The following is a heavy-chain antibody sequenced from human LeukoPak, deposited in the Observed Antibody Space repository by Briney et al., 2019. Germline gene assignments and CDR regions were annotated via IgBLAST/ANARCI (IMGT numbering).Heavy chain of an antibody. CDR3: AHHYYDSSGYYCS. CDR2: IYSGGST. CDR1: GFTVSSNY. Sequence: GGSPRLSCAASGFTVSSNYMSWVRQAPGKGLEWVSVIYSGGSTYYADSVKGRFTISRDNSKNTLYLQMNSLRAEDTAVYYCAHHYYDSSGYYCSWGQGTLVTVSS. J-gene: IGHJ4*02. V-gene: IGHV3-53*01. D-gene: IGHD3-22*01.